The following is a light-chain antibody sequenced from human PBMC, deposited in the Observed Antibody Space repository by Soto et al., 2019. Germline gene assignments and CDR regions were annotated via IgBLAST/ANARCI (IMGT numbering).Light chain of an antibody. V-gene: IGKV1-39*01. Sequence: DVQMTQSPSSLSASVGDRVTITCRASQSISSYLNWYQQKPGKAPKLLVYAASSLQSGVPSRFSGSRSGTDFTLTISSLQPEDVATYYCQQSYSTPHTFGQGTKLEIK. CDR2: AAS. CDR1: QSISSY. CDR3: QQSYSTPHT. J-gene: IGKJ2*01.